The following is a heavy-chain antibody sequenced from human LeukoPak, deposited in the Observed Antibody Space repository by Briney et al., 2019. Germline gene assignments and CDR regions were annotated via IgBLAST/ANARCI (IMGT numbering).Heavy chain of an antibody. D-gene: IGHD2-15*01. CDR3: ARGVCSGGSCLDY. CDR1: GGSFSGYH. J-gene: IGHJ4*02. V-gene: IGHV4-34*01. Sequence: PSETLSLTCAVYGGSFSGYHWSWIRQPPGKGLEWIGEINHSGSTNYNPSLKSRVTISVDTSKNQFSLKVGSVTAADTAVYYCARGVCSGGSCLDYWGQGTLVTVSS. CDR2: INHSGST.